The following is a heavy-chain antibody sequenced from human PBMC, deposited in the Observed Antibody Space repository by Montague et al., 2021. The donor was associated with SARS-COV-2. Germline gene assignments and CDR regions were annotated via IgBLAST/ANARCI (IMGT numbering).Heavy chain of an antibody. V-gene: IGHV4-39*01. D-gene: IGHD3-22*01. J-gene: IGHJ5*02. CDR3: ARQEYYYDSSGYGRMDWFDP. Sequence: SETLSLTCTVSGGSISSGSYYWGWIRQPPGKGLEWIGSIYYSGSTYYNPSLKSRVTISVDTSKNQFSLKLSSVTAADTAVYYCARQEYYYDSSGYGRMDWFDPWGQGTLVTVSS. CDR2: IYYSGST. CDR1: GGSISSGSYY.